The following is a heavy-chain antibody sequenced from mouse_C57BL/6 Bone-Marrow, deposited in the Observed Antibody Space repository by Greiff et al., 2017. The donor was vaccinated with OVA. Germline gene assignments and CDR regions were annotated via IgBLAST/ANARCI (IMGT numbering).Heavy chain of an antibody. CDR2: ISYDGSN. J-gene: IGHJ1*03. CDR3: ARYDYYGSDWYFDV. CDR1: GYSITSGYY. D-gene: IGHD1-1*01. Sequence: EVQLQESGPGLVKPSQSLSLTCSVTGYSITSGYYWNWIRQFPGNKLEWMGYISYDGSNNYNPSLKNRISITRDTSKNQFFLKLNSVTTEDTATYYCARYDYYGSDWYFDVWGTGTTVTVSS. V-gene: IGHV3-6*01.